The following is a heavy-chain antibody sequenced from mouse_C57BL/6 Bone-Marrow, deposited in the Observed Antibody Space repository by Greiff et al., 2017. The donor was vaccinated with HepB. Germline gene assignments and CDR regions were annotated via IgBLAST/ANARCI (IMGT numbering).Heavy chain of an antibody. CDR1: GYSITSGYY. CDR2: ISYDGSN. V-gene: IGHV3-6*01. D-gene: IGHD3-2*02. Sequence: DVHLVESGPGLVKPSQSLSLTCSVTGYSITSGYYWTWIRQFPGNKLEWMGYISYDGSNNYNPSLKNRISITRDTSKNQFFLKLNSVTTEDTATYYCARGTAQATMDYWGQGTSVTVSS. CDR3: ARGTAQATMDY. J-gene: IGHJ4*01.